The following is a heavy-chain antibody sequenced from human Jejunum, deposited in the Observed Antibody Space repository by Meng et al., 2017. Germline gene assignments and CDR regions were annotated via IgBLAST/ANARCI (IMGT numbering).Heavy chain of an antibody. CDR2: IYLDSDGT. Sequence: ASVKVSCKTSGYSFTNYYMHWVRQAPGQGLEWMGRIYLDSDGTNFAQKFQGRVTMARDTSIRTVYMELSRLTSDDTAVYYCARSRTTYYFDYWGQGTLVTVSS. V-gene: IGHV1-2*06. D-gene: IGHD1-7*01. CDR3: ARSRTTYYFDY. CDR1: GYSFTNYY. J-gene: IGHJ4*02.